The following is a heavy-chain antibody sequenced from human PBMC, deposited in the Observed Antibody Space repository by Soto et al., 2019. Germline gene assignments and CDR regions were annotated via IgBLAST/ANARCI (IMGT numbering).Heavy chain of an antibody. CDR2: IYYSGNT. J-gene: IGHJ4*02. CDR3: ARAYFSGTYGFDY. V-gene: IGHV4-31*03. Sequence: QVQLQESGPGLVKPSQTLSLSCTVSGGSVSTGGYYWSWIRQHPGKGLEWIGYIYYSGNTYYNPSLKSRLSISIDPSENQFSLKLSSVTAADTAVYYCARAYFSGTYGFDYWGQGTLVTVSS. D-gene: IGHD3-10*01. CDR1: GGSVSTGGYY.